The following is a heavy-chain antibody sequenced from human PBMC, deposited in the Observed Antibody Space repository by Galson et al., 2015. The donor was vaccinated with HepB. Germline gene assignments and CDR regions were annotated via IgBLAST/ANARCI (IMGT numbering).Heavy chain of an antibody. CDR1: GFSLSEVS. D-gene: IGHD1-1*01. V-gene: IGHV1-24*01. CDR3: TTDPRGRTVWYYAMDI. Sequence: SVKVSCKVSGFSLSEVSMFWVRQTPEKGLEWMATYHPEDGEPVYAQKFQGRLTITQDKSTDTGYMDLRGLTSDDTAVYYCTTDPRGRTVWYYAMDIWGQGTTVIVS. J-gene: IGHJ6*02. CDR2: YHPEDGEP.